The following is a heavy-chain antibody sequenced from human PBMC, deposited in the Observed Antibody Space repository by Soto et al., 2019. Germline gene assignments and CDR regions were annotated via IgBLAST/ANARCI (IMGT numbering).Heavy chain of an antibody. Sequence: GGSLRLSCAASGFTFSSYAMHWVRQAPGKGLEWVAVISYDGSNKYYADSVKGRFTISRDNSKNTLYLQMNSLRAEDTAVYYCARDAYDSSGYPPRNWGQGTLVTV. CDR1: GFTFSSYA. CDR2: ISYDGSNK. J-gene: IGHJ4*02. V-gene: IGHV3-30-3*01. CDR3: ARDAYDSSGYPPRN. D-gene: IGHD3-22*01.